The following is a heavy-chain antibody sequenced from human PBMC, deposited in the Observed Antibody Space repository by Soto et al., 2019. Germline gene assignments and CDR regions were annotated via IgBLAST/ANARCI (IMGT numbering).Heavy chain of an antibody. CDR2: IYYSGST. CDR3: ARHLGEGYFDY. Sequence: SETLSLTCTVSGDSISRSTYFWGWIRQPPGKGLEWIGSIYYSGSTYYNPSLKSRVTISVDTSENHFSLNLSTVTAADTAVYYCARHLGEGYFDYWGQGTLVTVSS. J-gene: IGHJ4*02. V-gene: IGHV4-39*01. CDR1: GDSISRSTYF.